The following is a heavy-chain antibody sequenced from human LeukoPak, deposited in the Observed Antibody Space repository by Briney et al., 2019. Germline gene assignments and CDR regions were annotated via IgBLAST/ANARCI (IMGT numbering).Heavy chain of an antibody. V-gene: IGHV1-8*03. CDR2: MNPNGGNT. CDR3: ARGPSTTYYYYMDV. Sequence: ASVKVSCKASGYTFTSYDINWVRQATGQGLEWMGWMNPNGGNTGYAQKFQGRVTITRNTSISTAYMELSSLRSEDTAVYYCARGPSTTYYYYMDVWGKGTAVTVSS. D-gene: IGHD2/OR15-2a*01. CDR1: GYTFTSYD. J-gene: IGHJ6*03.